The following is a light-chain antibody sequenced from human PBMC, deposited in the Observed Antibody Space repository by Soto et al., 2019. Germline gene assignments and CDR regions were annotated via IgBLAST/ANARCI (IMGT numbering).Light chain of an antibody. J-gene: IGLJ1*01. Sequence: QSALTQPASVSGSPGQSITISCTGTSSDVGGYNYVSWYQQHPGKAPKLMIYDVINRPSGVSNRFSGSKSGNTASLTISGLQAEDEADYYCSSYTSSSIYVFGNGTKVTVL. CDR2: DVI. CDR1: SSDVGGYNY. CDR3: SSYTSSSIYV. V-gene: IGLV2-14*01.